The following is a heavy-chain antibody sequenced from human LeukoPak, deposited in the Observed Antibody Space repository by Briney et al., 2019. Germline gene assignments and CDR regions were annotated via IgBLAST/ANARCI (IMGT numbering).Heavy chain of an antibody. CDR2: IKTKGEGGTV. D-gene: IGHD4-23*01. Sequence: MTGGSLRLSCATSGFTFSNAWMTWVRQAQGKGLEWVGRIKTKGEGGTVDYAAPVKGRFTISRDDSKNTLYLQMNSLRAEDTAVYYCARRAGGYSHPYDYWGQGTLVTVSS. CDR3: ARRAGGYSHPYDY. J-gene: IGHJ4*02. V-gene: IGHV3-15*01. CDR1: GFTFSNAW.